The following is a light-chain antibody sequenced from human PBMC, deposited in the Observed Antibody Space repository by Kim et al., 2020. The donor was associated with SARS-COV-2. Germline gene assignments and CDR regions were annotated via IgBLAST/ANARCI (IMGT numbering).Light chain of an antibody. CDR1: QSISWW. Sequence: DIQMTQSPSTLSASVGDRVTITCRASQSISWWLAWYQQKPGKAPKLLIYKASNLQSGVPSRFSGSGSGTEFTLTISSLQPDDYATYYCQQGFFTFGQGTKLEI. CDR2: KAS. J-gene: IGKJ2*01. CDR3: QQGFFT. V-gene: IGKV1-5*03.